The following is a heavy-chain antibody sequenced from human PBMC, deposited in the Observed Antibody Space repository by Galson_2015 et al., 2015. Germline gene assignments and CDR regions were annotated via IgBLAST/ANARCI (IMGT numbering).Heavy chain of an antibody. CDR3: AKDKGRRKTRGDPFGF. J-gene: IGHJ1*01. D-gene: IGHD3-16*01. CDR1: GFTFSSYC. Sequence: SLRLSCAASGFTFSSYCMSWVRQAPGKGLEWVADIRRDGSSTYYVDSVKGRFTISRDNAKNTLYLQMNSLRAEDTAVYYCAKDKGRRKTRGDPFGFWGQGTLVTVSS. V-gene: IGHV3-23*01. CDR2: IRRDGSST.